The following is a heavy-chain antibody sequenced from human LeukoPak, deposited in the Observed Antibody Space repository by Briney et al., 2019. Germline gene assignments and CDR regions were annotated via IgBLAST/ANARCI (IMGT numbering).Heavy chain of an antibody. D-gene: IGHD2/OR15-2a*01. CDR2: IYYSGSI. CDR1: GGSISSYY. J-gene: IGHJ4*02. V-gene: IGHV4-59*08. CDR3: AGHHPRNTVDF. Sequence: PSETLSLTCTVSGGSISSYYWSWIRQPPGKGLEWIGYIYYSGSINYNPSLKSRVTISLDTSKNQFSLKLSSVTAADTAVYYCAGHHPRNTVDFWGQGTLVTVSS.